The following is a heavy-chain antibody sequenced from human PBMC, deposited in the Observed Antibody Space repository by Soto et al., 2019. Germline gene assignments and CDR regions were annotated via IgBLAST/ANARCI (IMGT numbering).Heavy chain of an antibody. CDR1: GGSISSSSYY. CDR3: ARRGVRGFLEWLPIDY. D-gene: IGHD3-3*01. V-gene: IGHV4-39*01. Sequence: QLQLQESGPGLVKPSETLSLTCTVSGGSISSSSYYWGWIRQPPGKGLEWIGSIYYSGSTYYNPSLKSRVTISVDTSKNQFSLKLSSVTAADTAVYYCARRGVRGFLEWLPIDYWGQGTLVTVSS. J-gene: IGHJ4*02. CDR2: IYYSGST.